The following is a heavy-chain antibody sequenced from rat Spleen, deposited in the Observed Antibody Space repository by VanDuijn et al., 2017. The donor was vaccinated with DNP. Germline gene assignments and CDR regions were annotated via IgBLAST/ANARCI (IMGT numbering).Heavy chain of an antibody. CDR1: GFPFSDYA. Sequence: EVQLVESGGGLVQPGRSLKLSCAASGFPFSDYAMAWVRQSPKKGMEWVATIIYDGSSSFYRDSVKGRFTISRDNAKTTLYLQMDSLRSEDTATYYCARYITGIVFDYWGQGVMVTVSS. J-gene: IGHJ2*01. CDR2: IIYDGSSS. CDR3: ARYITGIVFDY. V-gene: IGHV5S10*01. D-gene: IGHD1-6*01.